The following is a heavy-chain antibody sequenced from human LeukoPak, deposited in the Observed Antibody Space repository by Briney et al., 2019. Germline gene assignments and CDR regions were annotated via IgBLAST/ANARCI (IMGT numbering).Heavy chain of an antibody. CDR2: IIPIFGTA. Sequence: GASVKVSCKASGYTFTSYYMHWVRQAPGQGLEWMGGIIPIFGTANYAQKFQGRVTITADESTSTAYMELSSLRTEDTAVYYCARGAYWGQGTLVTVSS. J-gene: IGHJ4*02. CDR1: GYTFTSYY. CDR3: ARGAY. V-gene: IGHV1-69*13.